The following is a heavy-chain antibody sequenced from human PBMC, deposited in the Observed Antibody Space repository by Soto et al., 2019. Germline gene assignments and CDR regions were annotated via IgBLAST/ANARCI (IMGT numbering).Heavy chain of an antibody. CDR3: VKDFRSRTTGGPGDS. J-gene: IGHJ4*02. D-gene: IGHD1-7*01. Sequence: GGSLRLSCAASGFSFDDYGIHWVRQAPGKGLEWVSGINWNSGSIDYADSVKGRFTISRDNAKNSLYLQMNSLRADDTAFYYCVKDFRSRTTGGPGDSWGQGTLVTVSS. CDR1: GFSFDDYG. V-gene: IGHV3-9*01. CDR2: INWNSGSI.